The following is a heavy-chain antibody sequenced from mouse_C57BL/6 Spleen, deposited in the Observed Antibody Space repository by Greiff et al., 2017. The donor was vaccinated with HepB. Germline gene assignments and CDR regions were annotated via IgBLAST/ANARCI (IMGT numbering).Heavy chain of an antibody. D-gene: IGHD1-1*01. CDR1: GYTFTDYY. CDR2: IYPGSGNT. CDR3: ARNSYYGSSYGYFDV. V-gene: IGHV1-76*01. Sequence: QVQLQQSGAELVRPGASVKLSCKASGYTFTDYYINWVKQRPGQGLEWIARIYPGSGNTYYNEKFKGKATLTADKSSSTAYMQLSSLTSEDSAVYFCARNSYYGSSYGYFDVWGTGTTVTVSS. J-gene: IGHJ1*03.